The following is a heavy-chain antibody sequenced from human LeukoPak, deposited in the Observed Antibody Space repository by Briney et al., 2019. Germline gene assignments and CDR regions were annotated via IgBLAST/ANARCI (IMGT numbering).Heavy chain of an antibody. CDR3: ASDSSGYYYFDY. V-gene: IGHV4-39*07. CDR1: GGSISSYY. CDR2: IYYSGST. J-gene: IGHJ4*02. D-gene: IGHD3-22*01. Sequence: SETLSLTCTVSGGSISSYYWNWIRQPPGKGLEWIGSIYYSGSTYYNPSLKSRVTISVDTSKNQFSLKLSSVTAADTAVYYCASDSSGYYYFDYWGQGTLVTVSS.